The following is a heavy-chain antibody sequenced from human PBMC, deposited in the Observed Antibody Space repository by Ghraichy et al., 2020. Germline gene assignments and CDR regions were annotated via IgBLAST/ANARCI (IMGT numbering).Heavy chain of an antibody. Sequence: GGSLRLSCVASGFAFNNYAMSWVRQTPGKGLEWASTYSGGLDTTYSADSVRGRFTISRDNSRNTLYLQMNSLRADDTAVYYCAKANRGTCSGARCYGFDVWGQGTMVTVSS. CDR3: AKANRGTCSGARCYGFDV. D-gene: IGHD2-2*01. V-gene: IGHV3-23*01. J-gene: IGHJ3*01. CDR1: GFAFNNYA. CDR2: YSGGLDTT.